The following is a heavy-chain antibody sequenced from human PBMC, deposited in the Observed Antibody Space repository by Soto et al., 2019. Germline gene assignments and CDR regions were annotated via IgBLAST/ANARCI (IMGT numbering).Heavy chain of an antibody. V-gene: IGHV1-69*01. D-gene: IGHD5-12*01. Sequence: QVQLVQSRAEVKKPGSSVKVSCKASGGTFNNYPITWVRQAPGEGLEWMGGSIPIFGTANYAQKFQGRVTISVDESTSTAYMELSSLRSEDTAVYYCARGRGYSGDDHYYYFDTDVWGQGTTVTVSS. CDR2: SIPIFGTA. CDR3: ARGRGYSGDDHYYYFDTDV. CDR1: GGTFNNYP. J-gene: IGHJ6*02.